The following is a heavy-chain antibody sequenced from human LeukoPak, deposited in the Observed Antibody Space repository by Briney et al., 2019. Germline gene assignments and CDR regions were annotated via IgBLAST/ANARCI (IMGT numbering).Heavy chain of an antibody. D-gene: IGHD4-17*01. CDR3: AHPGDLDY. CDR1: GGSISSYY. Sequence: SETLSLTCTVSGGSISSYYWSWIRQPPGKGLEYIGYIYDSGSTNYNPSLKSRVTISVDTSKNQFSLKLSSVTAADTAVYYCAHPGDLDYWGQGTLVTVSS. V-gene: IGHV4-59*08. J-gene: IGHJ4*02. CDR2: IYDSGST.